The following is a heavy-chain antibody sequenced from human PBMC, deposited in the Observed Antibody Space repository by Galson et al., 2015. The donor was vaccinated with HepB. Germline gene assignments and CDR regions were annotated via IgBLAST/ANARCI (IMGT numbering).Heavy chain of an antibody. CDR3: AGSGYYYSGVRAFDY. D-gene: IGHD3-22*01. Sequence: SLRLSCAASGFTVSSNYMSWVRQAPGKGLEWVSVIYSGGSTYYADSVKGRFTISRDNSKNTLYLQMNSLRAEDTAVYYCAGSGYYYSGVRAFDYWGQGTLVTVSS. CDR1: GFTVSSNY. V-gene: IGHV3-53*01. J-gene: IGHJ4*02. CDR2: IYSGGST.